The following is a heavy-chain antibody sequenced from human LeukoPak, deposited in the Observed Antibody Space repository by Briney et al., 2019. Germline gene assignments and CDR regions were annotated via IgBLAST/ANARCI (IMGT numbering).Heavy chain of an antibody. CDR3: ARGLPGGFDY. D-gene: IGHD3-16*01. CDR1: GFTFSNYD. J-gene: IGHJ4*02. V-gene: IGHV3-30*15. Sequence: GGSLRLSCAASGFTFSNYDMHRVRQAPGKGLQWVAGILSHGRNDYYADSVRGRFIITRDNSKNTLFLQMSSLRPEDTAVYFCARGLPGGFDYWGQGTLVTVSS. CDR2: ILSHGRND.